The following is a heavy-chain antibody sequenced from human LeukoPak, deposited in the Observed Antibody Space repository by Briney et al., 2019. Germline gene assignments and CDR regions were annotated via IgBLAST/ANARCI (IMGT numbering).Heavy chain of an antibody. Sequence: SETLSLTCTVSGGSISSYYWSWIRQPPGKGLEWIGYIYYSGSTNYNPSLKSRVTISVDTSKNQFSLKLSSVTAADTAVYYCARVPTTVPWSGAFDIWGQGTMVTVSS. V-gene: IGHV4-59*01. CDR3: ARVPTTVPWSGAFDI. CDR2: IYYSGST. D-gene: IGHD3-3*01. CDR1: GGSISSYY. J-gene: IGHJ3*02.